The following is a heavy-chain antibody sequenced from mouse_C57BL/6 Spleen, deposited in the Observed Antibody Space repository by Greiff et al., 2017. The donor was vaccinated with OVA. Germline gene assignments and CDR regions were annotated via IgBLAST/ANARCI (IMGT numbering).Heavy chain of an antibody. CDR2: IDPETGGT. D-gene: IGHD2-2*01. CDR1: GYTFTDYE. J-gene: IGHJ4*01. V-gene: IGHV1-15*01. Sequence: VQLKQSGAELVRPGASVTLSCKASGYTFTDYEMHWVKQTPVHGLEWIGAIDPETGGTAYNQKFKGKAILTADKSSSTAYMELRSLTSEDSAVYYCTRWLPRRGAMDYWGQGTSVTVSS. CDR3: TRWLPRRGAMDY.